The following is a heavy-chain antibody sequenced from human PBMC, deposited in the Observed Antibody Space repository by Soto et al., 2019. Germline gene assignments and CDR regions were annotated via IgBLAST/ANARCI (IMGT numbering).Heavy chain of an antibody. CDR1: GGSISSGDYY. J-gene: IGHJ4*02. D-gene: IGHD4-17*01. Sequence: SETLSLTCTVSGGSISSGDYYWSWIRQPPGKGLEWIGYIYYSGSTYYNPSLKSRVTISVDTSKNQFSLKPTSVTAADTAVYYCARGSTTEKVDSWGQGTLVTVSS. CDR3: ARGSTTEKVDS. CDR2: IYYSGST. V-gene: IGHV4-30-4*01.